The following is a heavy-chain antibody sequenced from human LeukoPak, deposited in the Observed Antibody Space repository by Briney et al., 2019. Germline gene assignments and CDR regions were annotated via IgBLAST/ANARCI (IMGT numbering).Heavy chain of an antibody. V-gene: IGHV3-33*01. CDR3: ARDKLDSSSWYYFDY. J-gene: IGHJ4*02. Sequence: GGSLRLSCAASGFTFSSYGMHWVRQAPGKGLEWVAVIWYDGSNKYYADSVKCRFTISRDNSKNTLYLQMNSLRAEDTAVYYCARDKLDSSSWYYFDYWGQGTLVTVSS. CDR2: IWYDGSNK. D-gene: IGHD6-13*01. CDR1: GFTFSSYG.